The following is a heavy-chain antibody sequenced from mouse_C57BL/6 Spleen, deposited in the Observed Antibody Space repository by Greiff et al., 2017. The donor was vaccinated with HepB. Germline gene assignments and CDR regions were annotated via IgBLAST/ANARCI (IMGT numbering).Heavy chain of an antibody. CDR3: ERRGGFYAMDY. CDR1: GYTFTSYW. V-gene: IGHV1-55*01. CDR2: IYPGSGST. J-gene: IGHJ4*01. Sequence: QVQLQQPGAELVKPGASVKMSCKASGYTFTSYWITWVKQRPGQGLEWIGDIYPGSGSTNYNEKFKSKATLTVDTSSSTAYMQRSSLTSEDSAVYYCERRGGFYAMDYWGQGTSVTVSS.